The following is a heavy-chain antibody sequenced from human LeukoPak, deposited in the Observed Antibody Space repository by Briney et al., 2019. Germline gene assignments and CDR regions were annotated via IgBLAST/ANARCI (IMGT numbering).Heavy chain of an antibody. CDR3: ARGRSSSGLIDY. J-gene: IGHJ4*02. CDR1: GFAFSSYS. Sequence: GGSLRLSCAASGFAFSSYSMNWVRQAPGKGLEWVSSISSSSSYIYYADSVKGRFTISRDNAKNSLYLQMNSLRAEDTAVYYCARGRSSSGLIDYWGQGTLVTVSS. V-gene: IGHV3-21*01. CDR2: ISSSSSYI. D-gene: IGHD6-19*01.